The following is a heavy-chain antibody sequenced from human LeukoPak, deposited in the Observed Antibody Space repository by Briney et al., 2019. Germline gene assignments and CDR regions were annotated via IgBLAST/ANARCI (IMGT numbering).Heavy chain of an antibody. Sequence: YYWSWIRXPPGKGLEWIGYIYYSGSTNYNPSLKSRVTISVDTCKNQFSLKLSSVTAADTAVYYCARYNDYDFWSGYYTKGSNWFDPWGQGTLVTVSS. D-gene: IGHD3-3*01. CDR1: YY. V-gene: IGHV4-59*01. CDR3: ARYNDYDFWSGYYTKGSNWFDP. CDR2: IYYSGST. J-gene: IGHJ5*02.